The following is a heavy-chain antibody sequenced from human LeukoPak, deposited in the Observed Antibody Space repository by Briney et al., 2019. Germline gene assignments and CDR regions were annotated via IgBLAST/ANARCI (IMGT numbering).Heavy chain of an antibody. V-gene: IGHV4-34*01. CDR1: GGSFSGYY. CDR3: ARGPTKCSGGSCYRSYFDY. J-gene: IGHJ4*02. Sequence: EASETLSLTCAVYGGSFSGYYWSWIRQPPGKGLEWIGEINQRGSTNYNPSLKSRVTISVDTSKNQFSLKLSSVTAADTAVYYCARGPTKCSGGSCYRSYFDYWGQGTLVTVSS. CDR2: INQRGST. D-gene: IGHD2-15*01.